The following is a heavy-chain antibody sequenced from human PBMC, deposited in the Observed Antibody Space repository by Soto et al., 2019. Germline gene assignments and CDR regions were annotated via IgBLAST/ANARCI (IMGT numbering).Heavy chain of an antibody. CDR3: ARDISSGIAGFYGMDV. CDR1: GFTFSSYS. V-gene: IGHV3-21*01. J-gene: IGHJ6*02. Sequence: GGSLRLSCAASGFTFSSYSMNWVRQAPGKGLEWVSSISSSSSYIYYADSVKGRFTISRDNAKNSLYLQMNSLRAEDTAVYYCARDISSGIAGFYGMDVWGQGTTVTVSS. CDR2: ISSSSSYI. D-gene: IGHD6-13*01.